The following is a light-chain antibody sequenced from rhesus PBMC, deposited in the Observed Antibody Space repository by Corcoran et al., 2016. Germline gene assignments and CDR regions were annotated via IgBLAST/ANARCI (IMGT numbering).Light chain of an antibody. CDR2: GAS. J-gene: IGKJ1*01. Sequence: ETVVTQSPATLSLSPGERATLSCRASQSVGINLPWYQQKPGQAPRPLIYGASTRATGPPDRFTGSGSGTDITLTISSLEPGDVGVYYCQQSSNLWTFGQGTKVEIK. V-gene: IGKV3-24*04. CDR3: QQSSNLWT. CDR1: QSVGIN.